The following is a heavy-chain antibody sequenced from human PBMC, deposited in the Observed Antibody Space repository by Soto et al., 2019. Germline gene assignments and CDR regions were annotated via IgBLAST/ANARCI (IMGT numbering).Heavy chain of an antibody. D-gene: IGHD3-9*01. CDR1: GGSISSYY. J-gene: IGHJ4*02. Sequence: SETLSLTCTVSGGSISSYYWSWIRQPPGKGLEWIGYIYYSGSTNYNPSLKSRVTISVDTSKNQFSLKLSSVTAADTAVYYCARHGDDILTGYSGYFDYWGQGTLVTVSS. V-gene: IGHV4-59*08. CDR2: IYYSGST. CDR3: ARHGDDILTGYSGYFDY.